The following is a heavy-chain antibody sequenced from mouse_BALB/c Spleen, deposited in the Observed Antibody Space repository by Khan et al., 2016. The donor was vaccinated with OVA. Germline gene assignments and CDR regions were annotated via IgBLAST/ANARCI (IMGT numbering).Heavy chain of an antibody. D-gene: IGHD1-1*01. CDR2: INPSSGYT. Sequence: QVQLQQSGAELARPGASVKMSCKASGYTFTSNTMHWVKQRPGQGLEWIGYINPSSGYTNYNQNFKDKATLTADKSSSTAYMQLSSLTSEDSAVYYCARRTTGYTMDNWGQGTSVTVSS. CDR3: ARRTTGYTMDN. CDR1: GYTFTSNT. J-gene: IGHJ4*01. V-gene: IGHV1-4*01.